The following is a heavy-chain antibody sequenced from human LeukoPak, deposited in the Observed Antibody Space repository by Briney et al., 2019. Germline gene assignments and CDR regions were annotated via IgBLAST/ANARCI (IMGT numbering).Heavy chain of an antibody. CDR3: ARDRKAAWEGAFDI. J-gene: IGHJ3*02. D-gene: IGHD1-26*01. CDR2: IYYSGST. CDR1: GGSISSYY. Sequence: SETLSLTRTVSGGSISSYYWSWIRQPPGKGLEWIGYIYYSGSTNYNPSLKSRVTISVDTSKNQFSLKLSSVTAADTAVYYCARDRKAAWEGAFDIWGQGTMVTVSS. V-gene: IGHV4-59*01.